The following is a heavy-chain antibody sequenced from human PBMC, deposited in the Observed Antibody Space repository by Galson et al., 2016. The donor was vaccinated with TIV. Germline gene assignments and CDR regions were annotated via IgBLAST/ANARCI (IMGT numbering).Heavy chain of an antibody. J-gene: IGHJ4*02. CDR2: IYPSGAS. CDR3: ATLTMPNLGDY. D-gene: IGHD7-27*01. Sequence: SLRLSCAASGLLVSDSYMSWVRQPPGEGLEWVSIIYPSGASYYPESTESVKGRFTISRDNSKNTVFLQINSLRVEDTAVYYCATLTMPNLGDYWGQGTLVTVST. V-gene: IGHV3-53*05. CDR1: GLLVSDSY.